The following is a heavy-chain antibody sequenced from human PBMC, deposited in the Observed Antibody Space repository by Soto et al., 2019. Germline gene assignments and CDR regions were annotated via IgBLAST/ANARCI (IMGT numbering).Heavy chain of an antibody. CDR3: VYSDDYGASGGAY. CDR2: IDPSDSYT. Sequence: EVQLVQSGTEVKKPGESLKIYCNGSGYKFTSYWISWVRQMPGKGLEWMGRIDPSDSYTDYSPTFEGRVTISADKSITTAYLQWGTLTAADSAIYYCVYSDDYGASGGAYWGQGPLVVVSS. D-gene: IGHD4-17*01. V-gene: IGHV5-10-1*01. CDR1: GYKFTSYW. J-gene: IGHJ4*02.